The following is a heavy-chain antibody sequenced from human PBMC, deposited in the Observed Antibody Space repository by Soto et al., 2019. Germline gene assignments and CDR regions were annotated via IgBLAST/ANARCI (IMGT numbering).Heavy chain of an antibody. J-gene: IGHJ4*02. Sequence: EVQLVESGGGLVQPGGSLRLSCEGSGFTFSGHYMDWVRQAPGKGLEWLGRIRNKANGHTTAYAASVKGRFTISRDDSKNFVYLQMNSLKSDDTALYYSSTTAITAPLFEYWGQGTLVAVSS. CDR2: IRNKANGHTT. D-gene: IGHD2-21*02. CDR3: STTAITAPLFEY. CDR1: GFTFSGHY. V-gene: IGHV3-72*01.